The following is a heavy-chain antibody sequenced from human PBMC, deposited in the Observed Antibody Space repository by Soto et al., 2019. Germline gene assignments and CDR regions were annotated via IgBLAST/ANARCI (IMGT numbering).Heavy chain of an antibody. D-gene: IGHD3-10*01. CDR2: IYYSGST. J-gene: IGHJ3*02. CDR3: ARDQLLWFGDASAFDI. CDR1: GGSVSSGSYY. Sequence: SETLSLTCTVSGGSVSSGSYYWSWIRQPPGKGLEWIGYIYYSGSTNYNPSLKSRVTISVDTSKNQFSLKLSSVTAADTAVYYCARDQLLWFGDASAFDIWGQGTMVTVSS. V-gene: IGHV4-61*01.